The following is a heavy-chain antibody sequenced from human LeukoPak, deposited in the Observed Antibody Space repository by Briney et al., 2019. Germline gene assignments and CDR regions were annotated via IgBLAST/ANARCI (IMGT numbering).Heavy chain of an antibody. CDR2: VSGTSGST. CDR1: GFTFSSYA. Sequence: GGSLRLSCAASGFTFSSYAMSWVRPAPGQGLEWVSGVSGTSGSTYYADSVKGRFTISRANAKNSLYLQMNSLRAEDTAVYYCAELGITMIGGVWGKGTTVTISS. D-gene: IGHD3-10*02. CDR3: AELGITMIGGV. V-gene: IGHV3-23*01. J-gene: IGHJ6*04.